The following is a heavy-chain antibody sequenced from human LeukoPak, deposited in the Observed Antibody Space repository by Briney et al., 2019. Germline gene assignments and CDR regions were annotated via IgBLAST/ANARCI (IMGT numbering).Heavy chain of an antibody. CDR1: GYSISSGYY. V-gene: IGHV4-38-2*02. Sequence: SETLSLTCTVSGYSISSGYYWGWIRQPPGKGLEWIGSIYHSGSTYYNPSLKSRVTISVDTSKNQFSLKLSSVTAADTAVYYCARAHYDYVWGSPTADAFDIWGQGTMVTVSS. D-gene: IGHD3-16*01. CDR3: ARAHYDYVWGSPTADAFDI. CDR2: IYHSGST. J-gene: IGHJ3*02.